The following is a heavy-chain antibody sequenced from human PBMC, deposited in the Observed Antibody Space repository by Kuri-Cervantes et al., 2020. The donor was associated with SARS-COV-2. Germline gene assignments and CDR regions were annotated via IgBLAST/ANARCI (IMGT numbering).Heavy chain of an antibody. J-gene: IGHJ4*02. V-gene: IGHV4-34*09. CDR2: INHSGST. Sequence: SETLSLTCAVYGGSFSGYYWSWIRQPPGKGLEWIGEINHSGSTNYNPSLKSRVTMSIDTSKNQFSLKLDSVTAADTAVYYCAREGTYWGQGALVTVSS. CDR1: GGSFSGYY. CDR3: AREGTY.